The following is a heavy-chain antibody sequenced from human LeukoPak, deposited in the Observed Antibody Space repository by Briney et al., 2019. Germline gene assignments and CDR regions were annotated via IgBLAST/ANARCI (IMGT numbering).Heavy chain of an antibody. CDR3: ARRPSYSNYVGYYYYYMDV. J-gene: IGHJ6*03. CDR1: GGSISSSSYY. V-gene: IGHV4-39*07. Sequence: PSETLSLTCTVSGGSISSSSYYWGWIRQPPGKGLEWIGSIYYSGSTYYNPSLKSRVTISVDTSKNQFSLKLSSVTAADTAVYYCARRPSYSNYVGYYYYYMDVWGKGTTVTVSS. CDR2: IYYSGST. D-gene: IGHD4-11*01.